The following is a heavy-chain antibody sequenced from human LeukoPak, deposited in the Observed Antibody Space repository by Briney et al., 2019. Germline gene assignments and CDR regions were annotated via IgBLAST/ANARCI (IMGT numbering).Heavy chain of an antibody. CDR1: GFTFDDYA. V-gene: IGHV3-9*01. J-gene: IGHJ4*02. D-gene: IGHD1-26*01. Sequence: GGSLRLSCAASGFTFDDYAMHWVRQAPGKGLEWVSGISWNSGSIGYADSVKGRFTISRDNAKNSLYLQMNSLRAEDTALYYCAKDTTYPFSGPSYFDYWGQGTLVTVSS. CDR2: ISWNSGSI. CDR3: AKDTTYPFSGPSYFDY.